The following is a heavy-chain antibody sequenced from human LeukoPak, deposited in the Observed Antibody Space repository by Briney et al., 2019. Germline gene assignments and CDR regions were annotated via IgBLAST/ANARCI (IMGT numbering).Heavy chain of an antibody. CDR2: ISSSGSTI. CDR3: ARDSEQQLTGWFDP. Sequence: PGGSLRLSCAASGFTFSDYYMSWIRQAPGKGLEWVSYISSSGSTIYYADSVKGRFTISRDNAKNSLYLQMNSLRAEDTAVYYCARDSEQQLTGWFDPWGQGTLVTVSS. J-gene: IGHJ5*02. CDR1: GFTFSDYY. V-gene: IGHV3-11*01. D-gene: IGHD6-13*01.